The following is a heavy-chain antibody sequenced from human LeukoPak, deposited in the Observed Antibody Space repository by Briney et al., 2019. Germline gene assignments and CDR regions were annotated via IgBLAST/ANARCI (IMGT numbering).Heavy chain of an antibody. V-gene: IGHV4-59*01. D-gene: IGHD3-22*01. CDR1: GGSISSYY. Sequence: SETLSLTCTVSGGSISSYYWSWIRQPPGKGLEWLGYIYYSGSTNYNPSLKSRVTISVDTSKNQFSLKLSSVTAADTAVYYCARDGDSSGYPSGYYYYYMDVWGKGTTVTVSS. CDR3: ARDGDSSGYPSGYYYYYMDV. J-gene: IGHJ6*03. CDR2: IYYSGST.